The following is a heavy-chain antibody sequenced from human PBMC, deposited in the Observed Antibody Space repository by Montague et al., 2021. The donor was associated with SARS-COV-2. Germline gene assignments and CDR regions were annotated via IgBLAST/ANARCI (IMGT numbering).Heavy chain of an antibody. V-gene: IGHV3-23*01. D-gene: IGHD5-18*01. CDR1: GFTFSSYA. CDR3: AKLTTGYSYGTGDY. Sequence: SLRLSCAASGFTFSSYAMSWVRQAPGKGLEWVSAIGGSGGSTYYADSVKGRFTISRDDSKNTLYVQMNSLRAEDTAAYYCAKLTTGYSYGTGDYWGQGTLVTVSS. J-gene: IGHJ4*02. CDR2: IGGSGGST.